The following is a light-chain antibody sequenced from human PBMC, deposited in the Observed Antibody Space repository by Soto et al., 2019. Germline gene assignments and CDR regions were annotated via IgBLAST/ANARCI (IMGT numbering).Light chain of an antibody. CDR2: APS. CDR3: QELDSYAFT. Sequence: DIQLTQSPSFLSASVGDRVTITCRASQGISSYLAWYQQKPGKAPKLLIYAPSTLQSGVPSRFSGSGSGTEFTLTIRSLHREDVATFFCQELDSYAFTFRPGTKVNIK. J-gene: IGKJ3*01. CDR1: QGISSY. V-gene: IGKV1-9*01.